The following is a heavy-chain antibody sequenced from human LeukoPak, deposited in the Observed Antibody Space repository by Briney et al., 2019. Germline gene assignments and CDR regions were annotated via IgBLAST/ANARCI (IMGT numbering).Heavy chain of an antibody. CDR2: MNPNSGNT. V-gene: IGHV1-8*01. CDR3: ARGSLRFLEWLRTDDY. Sequence: ASVKVSCKASGYTFTSYDINWVRQAIGQGLEWMGWMNPNSGNTGYAQKFQGRVTMTRNTSISTAYMELSSLRSEDTAVYYCARGSLRFLEWLRTDDYWGQGTLVTVSS. CDR1: GYTFTSYD. J-gene: IGHJ4*02. D-gene: IGHD3-3*01.